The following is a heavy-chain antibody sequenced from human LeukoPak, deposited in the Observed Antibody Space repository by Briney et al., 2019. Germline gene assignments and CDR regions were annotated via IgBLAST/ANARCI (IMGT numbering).Heavy chain of an antibody. CDR3: ARDLHGGYSSDY. CDR1: GFTFNNFG. D-gene: IGHD4-23*01. CDR2: MGYEGIHK. J-gene: IGHJ4*02. V-gene: IGHV3-30*02. Sequence: PGGSLRLSCAASGFTFNNFGMRWVRQAPGKGLEWVAFMGYEGIHKYYADSVKGRFTISKDNSKATLYLQMNSLRPEDTAVYYCARDLHGGYSSDYWGQGTLVTVSS.